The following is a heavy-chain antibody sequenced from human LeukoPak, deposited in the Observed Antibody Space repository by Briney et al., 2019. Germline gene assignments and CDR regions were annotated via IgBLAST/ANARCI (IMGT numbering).Heavy chain of an antibody. CDR1: GGTFSTYA. Sequence: SVKVSCKASGGTFSTYAISWVRQAPGQGLEWMGGIIPIFGTANYAQKFQGRVTITADKSTSTAYMELNSLRAEDTAVYYCAKGYLQLWFPIIDYWGQGTLVTVSS. CDR3: AKGYLQLWFPIIDY. CDR2: IIPIFGTA. D-gene: IGHD5-18*01. V-gene: IGHV1-69*06. J-gene: IGHJ4*02.